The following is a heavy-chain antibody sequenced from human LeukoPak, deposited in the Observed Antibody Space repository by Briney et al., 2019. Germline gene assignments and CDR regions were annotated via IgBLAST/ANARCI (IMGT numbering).Heavy chain of an antibody. CDR2: TYYRSKWYS. CDR3: ARRIFNAFYF. D-gene: IGHD2/OR15-2a*01. Sequence: SQTLSLTCAISGDSVSSNSAAWNWIRQSPSRGLEWLGRTYYRSKWYSDYGISVKSRIIINPDTSKNQFSLPLNFVTPEDTAMYFCARRIFNAFYFWGLGTMVTVSS. J-gene: IGHJ3*01. V-gene: IGHV6-1*01. CDR1: GDSVSSNSAA.